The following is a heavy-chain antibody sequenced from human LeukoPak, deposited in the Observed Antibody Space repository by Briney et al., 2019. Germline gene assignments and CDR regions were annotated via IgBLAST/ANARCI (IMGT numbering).Heavy chain of an antibody. CDR3: ARDLVTVTKGFDI. V-gene: IGHV4-59*11. D-gene: IGHD4-17*01. CDR1: ADSFSSHY. J-gene: IGHJ3*02. Sequence: PSETLSLTCAVSADSFSSHYWTWIRQPPGKGLEWIGYISYIGSTNCNPSLKSRVTISIDTSKNQFPLKLSSVTAADTAVYYCARDLVTVTKGFDIWGQGTMVSVSS. CDR2: ISYIGST.